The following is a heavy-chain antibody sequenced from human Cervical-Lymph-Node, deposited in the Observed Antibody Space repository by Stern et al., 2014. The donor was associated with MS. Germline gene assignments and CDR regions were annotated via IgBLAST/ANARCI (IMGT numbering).Heavy chain of an antibody. Sequence: VQLVESGPGLVKPSQTLSLTCSVSGGSISSGGYYWTWIRQHPGKGLEWIGYISYSGSTYYNPSLKSRVTISIDTSESQFSLKLSSVTAADTAIYYCARSRPGYYDSSSYEEVWGQGTLVTVSS. V-gene: IGHV4-31*03. CDR3: ARSRPGYYDSSSYEEV. CDR2: ISYSGST. D-gene: IGHD3-22*01. J-gene: IGHJ4*02. CDR1: GGSISSGGYY.